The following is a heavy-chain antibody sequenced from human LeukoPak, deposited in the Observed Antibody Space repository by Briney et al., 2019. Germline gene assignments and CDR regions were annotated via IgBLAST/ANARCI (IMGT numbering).Heavy chain of an antibody. J-gene: IGHJ4*02. CDR2: IIPIFGTA. CDR3: ARNYDFWSGYFDY. V-gene: IGHV1-69*13. Sequence: SVKVSCKASGGTFSSYAISWVRQAPGQGLEWMGGIIPIFGTANYAQKFQGRVTITADESTSTAYMELSSLRSEDTAVYYCARNYDFWSGYFDYWGQGTLVTVSS. D-gene: IGHD3-3*01. CDR1: GGTFSSYA.